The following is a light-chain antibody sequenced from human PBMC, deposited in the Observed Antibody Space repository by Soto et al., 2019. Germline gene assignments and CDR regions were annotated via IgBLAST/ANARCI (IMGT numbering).Light chain of an antibody. CDR1: SSDVGGYNY. J-gene: IGLJ3*02. V-gene: IGLV2-14*01. CDR3: SSYTSSSTLV. Sequence: QSALTQPASVSGSPGQSITISCTGTSSDVGGYNYVSWYQQNPGNAPKLMIYEVSNRPSGVSNRFSGSKSGNTASLTISGLQPEDEADYYCSSYTSSSTLVFGGGTKGTVL. CDR2: EVS.